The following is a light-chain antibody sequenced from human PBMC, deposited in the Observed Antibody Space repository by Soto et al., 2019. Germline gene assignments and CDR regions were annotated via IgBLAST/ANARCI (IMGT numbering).Light chain of an antibody. CDR3: QSYDSSLSGWV. CDR2: GNN. CDR1: SSNIGAAYD. Sequence: QSALTQPRSVSGSPGQSVTISCTRSSSNIGAAYDVHWYQHLPGTAPKLLIYGNNNRPSGVPDRFSGSKSGTSASLAITGLQAEDEADYYCQSYDSSLSGWVFGGGTKLTVL. V-gene: IGLV1-40*01. J-gene: IGLJ3*02.